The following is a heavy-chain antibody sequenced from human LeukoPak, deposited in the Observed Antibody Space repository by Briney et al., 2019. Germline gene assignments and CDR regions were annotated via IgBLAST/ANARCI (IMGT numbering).Heavy chain of an antibody. V-gene: IGHV1-8*01. CDR1: GYTFTSYD. CDR3: ARALGKWDYGGNSVDY. Sequence: ASVKVSCKASGYTFTSYDINWVRQATGQGLEWMGWMNPNSGNTGYAQKFQGRVTMTRNTSISTAYMELSSLRSEDTAVYYCARALGKWDYGGNSVDYWGQGTLVTVSS. CDR2: MNPNSGNT. D-gene: IGHD4-23*01. J-gene: IGHJ4*02.